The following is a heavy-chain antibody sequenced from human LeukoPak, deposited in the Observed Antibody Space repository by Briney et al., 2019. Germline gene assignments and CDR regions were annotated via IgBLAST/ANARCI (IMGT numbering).Heavy chain of an antibody. Sequence: GGSLRHSCAASGFTFSSYAMSWVRQAPGKGLEWVSAISGSGGSTYYADSVKGRFTISRDNSKNTLYLQMNSLRAEDTAVYYCAKAKREKRRSIVLMVYAPFAYWRQGTLVTVSS. CDR2: ISGSGGST. CDR3: AKAKREKRRSIVLMVYAPFAY. D-gene: IGHD2-8*01. CDR1: GFTFSSYA. V-gene: IGHV3-23*01. J-gene: IGHJ4*02.